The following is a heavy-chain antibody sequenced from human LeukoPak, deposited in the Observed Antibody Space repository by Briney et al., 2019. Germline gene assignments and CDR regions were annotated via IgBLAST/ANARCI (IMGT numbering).Heavy chain of an antibody. J-gene: IGHJ6*02. V-gene: IGHV3-23*01. D-gene: IGHD3-10*01. CDR3: AKVPYSDYGSGRPPFMDA. Sequence: PGGSLRLSCAASGFTFSSYATSWVRQAPGQGLEWVSTLSDSGGDTYYADSVKGRFTISRDNSKSTLYLQMNSLRAEDTAVYYCAKVPYSDYGSGRPPFMDAWGQGTTVAISS. CDR2: LSDSGGDT. CDR1: GFTFSSYA.